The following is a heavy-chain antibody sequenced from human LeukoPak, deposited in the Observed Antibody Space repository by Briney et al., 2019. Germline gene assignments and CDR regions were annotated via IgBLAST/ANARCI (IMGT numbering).Heavy chain of an antibody. J-gene: IGHJ6*04. V-gene: IGHV3-48*03. CDR1: GFTFSSYE. CDR3: ARDVLLWFGESPYYYYGMDV. CDR2: ISSSGSTI. Sequence: PGGSLRLSCAASGFTFSSYEMNWVRQAPGKGLEWVSYISSSGSTIYYADSVKGRFTISRDNAKNSLYLQMNSLRAEDTAVYYCARDVLLWFGESPYYYYGMDVWGKGTTVTVSS. D-gene: IGHD3-10*01.